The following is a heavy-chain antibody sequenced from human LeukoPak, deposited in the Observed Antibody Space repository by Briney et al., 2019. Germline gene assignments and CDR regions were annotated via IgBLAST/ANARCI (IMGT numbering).Heavy chain of an antibody. CDR3: ARDPTGYDSSGYYWDY. CDR1: GFTFSSYW. J-gene: IGHJ4*02. D-gene: IGHD3-22*01. Sequence: GGSLRLSCAASGFTFSSYWMTWVRQAPGKGLERVSGINWNGGSTGYAYSVKGRFTISRDNAKNSLYLQMNSPRAEDTALYHCARDPTGYDSSGYYWDYWGQGTLVTVSS. CDR2: INWNGGST. V-gene: IGHV3-20*01.